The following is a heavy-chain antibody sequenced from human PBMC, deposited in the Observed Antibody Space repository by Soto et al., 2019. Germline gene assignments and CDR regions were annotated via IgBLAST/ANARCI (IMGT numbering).Heavy chain of an antibody. CDR2: IIPIFGTA. Sequence: GASVKVSCKASGGTLSSYAISWVRQAPGQGPEWMGGIIPIFGTANYAQKFQGRVTITADESTSTAYMELSSLRPEDTAVYYCARGVSGLPEHPENYYYYYGMDVWGQGTTVTVSS. J-gene: IGHJ6*02. V-gene: IGHV1-69*13. D-gene: IGHD2-15*01. CDR1: GGTLSSYA. CDR3: ARGVSGLPEHPENYYYYYGMDV.